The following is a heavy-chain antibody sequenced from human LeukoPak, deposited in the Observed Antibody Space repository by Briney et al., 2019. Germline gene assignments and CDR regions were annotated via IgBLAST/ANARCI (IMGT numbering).Heavy chain of an antibody. CDR3: AREGGYSSGWFDY. CDR1: GGPISSYY. V-gene: IGHV4-59*01. J-gene: IGHJ4*02. Sequence: SETLSLTCTVSGGPISSYYWSWIRQPPGKGLEWIGYIYYSGSTNYNPSLKSRVTISVDTSKNQFSLKLSSVTAADTAVYYCAREGGYSSGWFDYWGQGTLVTVSS. D-gene: IGHD6-19*01. CDR2: IYYSGST.